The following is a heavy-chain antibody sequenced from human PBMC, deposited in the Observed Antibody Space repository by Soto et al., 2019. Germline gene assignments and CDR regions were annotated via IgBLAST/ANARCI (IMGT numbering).Heavy chain of an antibody. V-gene: IGHV1-69*13. CDR3: ARGRIAVAGLDY. D-gene: IGHD6-19*01. CDR1: GGTFSSYA. Sequence: GASVKVSCEASGGTFSSYAISWVRQAPGQGLEWMGGIIPIFGTANYAQKFQGRVTITADESTSTAYMELSSLRSEDTAVYYCARGRIAVAGLDYWGQGTLVTVSS. CDR2: IIPIFGTA. J-gene: IGHJ4*02.